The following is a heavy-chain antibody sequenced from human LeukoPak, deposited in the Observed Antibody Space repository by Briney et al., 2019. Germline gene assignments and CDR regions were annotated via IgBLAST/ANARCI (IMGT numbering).Heavy chain of an antibody. CDR2: ISSSSNYK. V-gene: IGHV3-21*01. CDR3: AKDPRGLYSGYDLSYYYYMDV. D-gene: IGHD5-12*01. J-gene: IGHJ6*03. CDR1: GFSFSSYS. Sequence: GGSLRLSCAASGFSFSSYSMKWVGQAPGKGLEWVSSISSSSNYKYYADSVKGRFTISRDNAKNSLYLQMNSLRAEDTAIYYCAKDPRGLYSGYDLSYYYYMDVWGKGTTVTVSS.